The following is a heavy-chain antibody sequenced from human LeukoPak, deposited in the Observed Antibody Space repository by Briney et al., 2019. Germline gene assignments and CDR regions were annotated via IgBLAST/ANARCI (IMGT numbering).Heavy chain of an antibody. D-gene: IGHD3-3*01. CDR2: IYYSGST. CDR1: GGSISSGDYY. Sequence: SETLSLTCTVSGGSISSGDYYWSWIRQPPGKGLEWIGYIYYSGSTYYNPSLKSRVTISVDTSKNQFSLKLSSVTAADTAVYYCARARGEWLSGVGDYYYYGMDVWGQGTTVTVSS. J-gene: IGHJ6*02. V-gene: IGHV4-30-4*01. CDR3: ARARGEWLSGVGDYYYYGMDV.